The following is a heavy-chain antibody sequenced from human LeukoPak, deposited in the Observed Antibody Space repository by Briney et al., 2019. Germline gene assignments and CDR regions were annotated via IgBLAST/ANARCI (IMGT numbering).Heavy chain of an antibody. D-gene: IGHD6-19*01. CDR1: GGSISTDASY. CDR3: ARLFSRGWEYHFGLDV. V-gene: IGHV4-39*01. Sequence: PSETLSLTCTVSGGSISTDASYWAWIRQPPGKGLEWIGSIYYSGSTYYSSSLKSRVTPSVDTSKNQFSLKMSSVTAADTAVFYCARLFSRGWEYHFGLDVWGQGTTVTVS. CDR2: IYYSGST. J-gene: IGHJ6*02.